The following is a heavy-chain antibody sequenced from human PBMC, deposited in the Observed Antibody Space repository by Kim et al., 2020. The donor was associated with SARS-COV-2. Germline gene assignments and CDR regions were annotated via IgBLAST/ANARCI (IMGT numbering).Heavy chain of an antibody. J-gene: IGHJ6*02. CDR1: GFTFSSYS. V-gene: IGHV3-21*01. D-gene: IGHD3-10*01. Sequence: GGSLRLSCATSGFTFSSYSMNWVRQAPGKGLEWVSSISSSSSYIYYADSVKGRFTISRDNAKNSLYLQMNSLRAEDTAVYYCAREGYGSGSYYPFYYYYYYGMDVWGQGTTVTVSS. CDR3: AREGYGSGSYYPFYYYYYYGMDV. CDR2: ISSSSSYI.